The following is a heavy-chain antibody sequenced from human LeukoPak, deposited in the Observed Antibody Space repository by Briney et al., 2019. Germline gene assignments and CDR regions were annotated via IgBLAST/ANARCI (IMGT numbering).Heavy chain of an antibody. Sequence: SETLSLTCTVSGGSISSSSYYWGWIRQPPGGWLEWIGSIYYSGSTYYNPSLKSRVTISVDTSKNQFSLKLSSVTAADTAVYYCARHRFGELLHFDLWGRGTLVTVSS. J-gene: IGHJ2*01. CDR2: IYYSGST. D-gene: IGHD3-10*01. CDR3: ARHRFGELLHFDL. V-gene: IGHV4-39*01. CDR1: GGSISSSSYY.